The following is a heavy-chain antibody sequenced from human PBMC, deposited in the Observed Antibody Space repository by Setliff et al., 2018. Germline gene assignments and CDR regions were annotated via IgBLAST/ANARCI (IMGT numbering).Heavy chain of an antibody. V-gene: IGHV4-61*09. D-gene: IGHD3-10*01. CDR1: GDSITSGSYY. Sequence: SETLSLTCTVSGDSITSGSYYWSWVRQPAGQGLEWIGQIYTRGSTNENPSLKSRVTVSVDTSKNQVSPRLTSVTAADTAIYYCAKATGFGELFIWGQGTLVTVSS. CDR3: AKATGFGELFI. J-gene: IGHJ4*02. CDR2: IYTRGST.